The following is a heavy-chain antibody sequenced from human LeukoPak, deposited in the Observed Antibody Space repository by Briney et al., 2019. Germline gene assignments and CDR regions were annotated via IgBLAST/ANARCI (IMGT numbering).Heavy chain of an antibody. CDR2: IYPGDSDT. CDR1: GYIFTNYW. J-gene: IGHJ5*02. Sequence: GESLQISCKGSGYIFTNYWIGWVRQMPGKGLGWMGIIYPGDSDTRYSPSFQGQVTISADKSISTAYLQWNSLKASDTAMYYCARHSGGNPSNSFDPWGEGTLVTVSS. CDR3: ARHSGGNPSNSFDP. D-gene: IGHD4-23*01. V-gene: IGHV5-51*01.